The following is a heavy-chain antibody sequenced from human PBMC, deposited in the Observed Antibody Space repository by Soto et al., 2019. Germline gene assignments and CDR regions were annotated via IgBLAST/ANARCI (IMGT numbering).Heavy chain of an antibody. Sequence: ASVKVSCKASGYTFTSYYMNWVRQAPGQGLVWMGIIDPGGGSTDYAQKFQGRITMTRDTSTSTVYMELSSLRSDDTAMYYCARRLAVAGHEYFQHWGQGTLVTVSS. CDR1: GYTFTSYY. CDR2: IDPGGGST. V-gene: IGHV1-46*03. CDR3: ARRLAVAGHEYFQH. D-gene: IGHD6-19*01. J-gene: IGHJ1*01.